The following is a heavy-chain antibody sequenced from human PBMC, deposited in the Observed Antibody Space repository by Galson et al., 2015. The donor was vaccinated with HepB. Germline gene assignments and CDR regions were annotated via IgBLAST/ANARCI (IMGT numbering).Heavy chain of an antibody. CDR2: IYWDGNK. V-gene: IGHV2-5*02. D-gene: IGHD5-12*01. CDR3: GHTAGWLADS. J-gene: IGHJ4*02. CDR1: GFSIATEYTG. Sequence: PALVKPTQTLTLTCTLSGFSIATEYTGVGWIRQPPGKALEWLALIYWDGNKHYSPSLKSRLTITTDTSENQVVLKMTNMDTVDTATYYCGHTAGWLADSWGQGTPVTVSS.